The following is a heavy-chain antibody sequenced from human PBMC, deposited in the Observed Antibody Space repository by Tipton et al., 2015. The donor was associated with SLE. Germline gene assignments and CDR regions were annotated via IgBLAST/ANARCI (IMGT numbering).Heavy chain of an antibody. CDR3: ARGWGWDAFDI. CDR1: GGSISSYY. Sequence: TLSLTCTVSGGSISSYYWSWIRQPPGKGLEWIGYIYYSGSTNYHPSPKSRLPISVYTSKNHFSLKLSSVTAADTAVYYCARGWGWDAFDIWGQGTMVTVSS. D-gene: IGHD6-19*01. V-gene: IGHV4-59*01. CDR2: IYYSGST. J-gene: IGHJ3*02.